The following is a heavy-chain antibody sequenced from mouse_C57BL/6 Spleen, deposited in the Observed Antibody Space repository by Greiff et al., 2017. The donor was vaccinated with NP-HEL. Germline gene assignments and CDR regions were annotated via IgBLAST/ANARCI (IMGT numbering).Heavy chain of an antibody. CDR1: GYTFTSYW. D-gene: IGHD4-1*01. Sequence: QVQLQQPGAELVRPGPSVKLSCKASGYTFTSYWMHWVKQRPGQGLEWIGVIDPSDSYTNYNQKFKGKATLTVDTSSSTAYMQLSSLTSEDSAVYYCARWDGLFDYWGQGTTLTVSS. V-gene: IGHV1-59*01. CDR2: IDPSDSYT. J-gene: IGHJ2*01. CDR3: ARWDGLFDY.